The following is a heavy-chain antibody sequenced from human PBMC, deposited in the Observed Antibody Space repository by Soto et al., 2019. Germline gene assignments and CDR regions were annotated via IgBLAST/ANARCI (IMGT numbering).Heavy chain of an antibody. Sequence: SETLSLTCTVSGASISRCYWSWIRQSPGKGLEWIGYLYNTGSTIYNPSLKSRVTISVDTSKNQFSLKMNSVTTADTAVYYCARDLWGYCGLDCYPLDVWGQGTTVT. CDR3: ARDLWGYCGLDCYPLDV. CDR2: LYNTGST. V-gene: IGHV4-59*01. D-gene: IGHD2-21*02. CDR1: GASISRCY. J-gene: IGHJ6*02.